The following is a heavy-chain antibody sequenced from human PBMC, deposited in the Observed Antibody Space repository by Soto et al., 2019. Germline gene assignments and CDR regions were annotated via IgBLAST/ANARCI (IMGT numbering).Heavy chain of an antibody. CDR1: GGSISSYY. D-gene: IGHD6-19*01. Sequence: SETLSLTCTVSGGSISSYYWSWIRQPPGKGLEWIGYIYYSGSTNYNPSLKSRVTISVDTSKNQFSLKLSSVTAADTAVYYCARADSSGYFDYWGQGTLVTVSS. CDR2: IYYSGST. CDR3: ARADSSGYFDY. J-gene: IGHJ4*02. V-gene: IGHV4-59*01.